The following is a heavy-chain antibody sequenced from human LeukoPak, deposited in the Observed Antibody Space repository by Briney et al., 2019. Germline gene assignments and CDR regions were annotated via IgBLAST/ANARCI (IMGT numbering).Heavy chain of an antibody. CDR1: GFTFNIYC. Sequence: PGGSLRLSCAASGFTFNIYCMHWVRQAPGKGLVWVSHINSDGSSTTYADSVKGRFTISRDNAKNTVYLQMNSLRAEDTAVYYCARDLRYSSDYWGQGTLVTVSS. D-gene: IGHD5-18*01. CDR2: INSDGSST. J-gene: IGHJ4*02. CDR3: ARDLRYSSDY. V-gene: IGHV3-74*01.